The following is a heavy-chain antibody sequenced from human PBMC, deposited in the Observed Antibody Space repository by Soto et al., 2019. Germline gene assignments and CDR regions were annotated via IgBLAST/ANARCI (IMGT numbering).Heavy chain of an antibody. CDR3: APLTGTPIPFSYYSGMDV. V-gene: IGHV1-24*01. CDR1: GYTLTELS. D-gene: IGHD4-17*01. J-gene: IGHJ6*04. Sequence: ASVKVACKVSGYTLTELSMHWVRQAPGKGLEWMGGFDPEDGETIYAQKFQGRVTMTEDTSTDTAYMELSSLRSEDTAVYYCAPLTGTPIPFSYYSGMDVWGKGTRVTV. CDR2: FDPEDGET.